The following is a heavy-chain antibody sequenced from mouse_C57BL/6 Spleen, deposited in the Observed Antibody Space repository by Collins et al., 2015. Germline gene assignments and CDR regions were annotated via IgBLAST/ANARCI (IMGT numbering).Heavy chain of an antibody. CDR3: TRSEVFYYGRSPYYFDR. CDR2: IDPETVIT. V-gene: IGHV1-15*01. D-gene: IGHD1-1*01. Sequence: QVQLQQSGAELVRPGASVTLSCKASGYTFTDYEMHWVKQTPVHGLEWIGAIDPETVITAYNQKFKGKAILTADKSSSTAYMELRSLTSEDSAVYHCTRSEVFYYGRSPYYFDRWGQGTTLTVSS. CDR1: GYTFTDYE. J-gene: IGHJ2*01.